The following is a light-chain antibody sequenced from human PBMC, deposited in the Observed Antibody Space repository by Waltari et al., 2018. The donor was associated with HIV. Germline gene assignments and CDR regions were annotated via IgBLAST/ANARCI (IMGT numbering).Light chain of an antibody. J-gene: IGKJ4*01. V-gene: IGKV2D-29*01. Sequence: IVLTQTPLSLSVTPGQQASISCKSSQSLLHTDGKTYLYWYLQKAGQPPQLLINEVSNRFSRVPDRFSGGGSGTEFSLKISRVEAEDVGIYYCMQSIKLPLTFGGGTKVEIK. CDR2: EVS. CDR3: MQSIKLPLT. CDR1: QSLLHTDGKTY.